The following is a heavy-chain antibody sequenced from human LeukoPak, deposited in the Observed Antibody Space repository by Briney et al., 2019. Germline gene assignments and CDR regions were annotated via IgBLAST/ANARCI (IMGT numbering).Heavy chain of an antibody. D-gene: IGHD3-10*01. Sequence: SETLSLTCTVSGGSISTYFLTWLRQAPGKGLEWIGYIHNSGSTNYNPSLNSRFTILVDTSRKQFSLKVTSVTAADTAVYYCATGYGSGSLRDRYYSMDVWGKGTTVTVSS. V-gene: IGHV4-59*01. CDR1: GGSISTYF. CDR2: IHNSGST. J-gene: IGHJ6*03. CDR3: ATGYGSGSLRDRYYSMDV.